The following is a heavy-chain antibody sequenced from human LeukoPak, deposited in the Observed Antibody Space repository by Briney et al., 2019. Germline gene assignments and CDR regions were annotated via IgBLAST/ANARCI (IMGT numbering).Heavy chain of an antibody. V-gene: IGHV3-11*04. CDR3: ARVYCSSTSCYGLDAFDI. D-gene: IGHD2-2*01. CDR2: ISSSGSTI. CDR1: GFTFSDYY. Sequence: GGSLRLSCAASGFTFSDYYMSWIRQAPGKGLEWVSYISSSGSTIYYADSVKGRFTISRDNAKNSLYLQMNSLRAEDTAVYYCARVYCSSTSCYGLDAFDIWGQGTMVTVSS. J-gene: IGHJ3*02.